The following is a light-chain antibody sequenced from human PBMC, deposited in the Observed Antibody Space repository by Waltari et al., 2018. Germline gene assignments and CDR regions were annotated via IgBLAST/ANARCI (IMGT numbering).Light chain of an antibody. V-gene: IGLV1-44*01. CDR2: RNN. CDR3: AAWDDSLKGV. Sequence: QSVLTQPPSASGTPGQRVTISCSGSSSHIGSNTVNWYQQPPGTAPTLLIYRNNQRPSGVPDRFSGSKSGTSASLAISGLQSEDEADYYCAAWDDSLKGVFGGGTKLTVL. J-gene: IGLJ3*02. CDR1: SSHIGSNT.